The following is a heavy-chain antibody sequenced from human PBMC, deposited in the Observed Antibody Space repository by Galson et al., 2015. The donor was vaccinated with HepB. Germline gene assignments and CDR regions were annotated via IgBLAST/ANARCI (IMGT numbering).Heavy chain of an antibody. CDR2: TRNKANSYTT. CDR3: ARERGSYYYDSSGPGVSGGGDAFDI. V-gene: IGHV3-72*01. J-gene: IGHJ3*02. D-gene: IGHD3-22*01. CDR1: GFTFSDHY. Sequence: SLRLSCAASGFTFSDHYMDWVRQAPGKGLEWVGRTRNKANSYTTEYAASVKGRFTISRDDSKNSLYLQMNSLKTEDTAVYYCARERGSYYYDSSGPGVSGGGDAFDIWGQGTMVTVSS.